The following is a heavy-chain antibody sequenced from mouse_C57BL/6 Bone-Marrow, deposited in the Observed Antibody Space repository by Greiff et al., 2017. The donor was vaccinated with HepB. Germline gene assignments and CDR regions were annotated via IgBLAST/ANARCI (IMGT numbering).Heavy chain of an antibody. V-gene: IGHV5-6*02. CDR2: ISSGGSYT. J-gene: IGHJ2*01. CDR3: ARHRFDY. Sequence: DVMLVESGGDLVKPGGSLKLSCAASGFTFSSYGMSWVRQTPDKRLEWVATISSGGSYTYYPDSVKGRFTISRDNAKNTLYLQMSSLKSEDTAMYYCARHRFDYWGQGTTLTVSS. CDR1: GFTFSSYG.